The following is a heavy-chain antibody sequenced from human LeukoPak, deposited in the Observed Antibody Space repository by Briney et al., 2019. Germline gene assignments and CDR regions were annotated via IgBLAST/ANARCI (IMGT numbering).Heavy chain of an antibody. CDR3: ASIGSSAYIPFDY. CDR1: GGSISSYY. D-gene: IGHD3-22*01. Sequence: SETLSLTCTVSGGSISSYYWTWIRQPPGKGLEWIGYIYYSGSTNYNPSLKSRVTISVDTSKNQFSLKLSSVTAADTAVYYCASIGSSAYIPFDYWGQGTLVTVSS. CDR2: IYYSGST. V-gene: IGHV4-59*01. J-gene: IGHJ4*02.